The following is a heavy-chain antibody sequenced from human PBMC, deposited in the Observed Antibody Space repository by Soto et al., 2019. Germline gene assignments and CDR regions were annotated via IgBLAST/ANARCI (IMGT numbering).Heavy chain of an antibody. Sequence: QVQLVESGGGVVQPGRSLRLSCAASGFTFSSYGMHWVRQAPGKGPEWVAVIWYDGSNKYYADSVKGRFTISRDNSKNTLYLQMNSLRAEDTAVYYCATLRGESRYYYGMDVWGQGTTVTVSS. J-gene: IGHJ6*02. V-gene: IGHV3-33*01. CDR3: ATLRGESRYYYGMDV. D-gene: IGHD3-16*01. CDR2: IWYDGSNK. CDR1: GFTFSSYG.